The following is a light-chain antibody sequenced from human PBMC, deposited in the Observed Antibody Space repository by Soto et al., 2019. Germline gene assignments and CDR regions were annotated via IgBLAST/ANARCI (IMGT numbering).Light chain of an antibody. CDR3: LHSKDWPRWT. CDR1: QTVGNT. Sequence: EIVLTQSPATLSVSPGERATLSCRASQTVGNTLAWYQQQPGQTPRLLIYGASTTATGIPARFSGSGSGTEFTLTIDRLQSEDFAVYYCLHSKDWPRWTFGQGTKVEVK. J-gene: IGKJ1*01. V-gene: IGKV3-15*01. CDR2: GAS.